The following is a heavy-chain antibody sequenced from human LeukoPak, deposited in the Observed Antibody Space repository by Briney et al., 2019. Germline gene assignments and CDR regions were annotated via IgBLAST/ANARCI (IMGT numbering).Heavy chain of an antibody. CDR1: GDSISSGGYS. D-gene: IGHD3-16*02. CDR3: ARGGSRGLGELSK. V-gene: IGHV4-30-4*07. J-gene: IGHJ4*02. CDR2: IYYSGST. Sequence: SETLSLTCTVSGDSISSGGYSWSWIRQPPGTGLEWIGYIYYSGSTYYNPSLKSRVTISVDTSKNQFSLKLSSVTAADTAVYYCARGGSRGLGELSKWGQGTLVTISS.